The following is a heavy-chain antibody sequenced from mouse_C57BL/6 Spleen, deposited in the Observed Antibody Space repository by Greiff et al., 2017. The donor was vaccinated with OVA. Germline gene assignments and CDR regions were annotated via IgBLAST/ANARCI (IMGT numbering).Heavy chain of an antibody. CDR2: IYPGSGST. Sequence: QVQLQQPGAELVKPGASVKMSCKASGYTFTSYWITWVKQRPGQGLEWIGDIYPGSGSTNYNEKFKSKATLTVDTSSSTAYMQLSSLTSEDSAVSYCARAPYYYGSSYGFDYWGQGTTLTVSS. J-gene: IGHJ2*01. D-gene: IGHD1-1*01. CDR1: GYTFTSYW. V-gene: IGHV1-55*01. CDR3: ARAPYYYGSSYGFDY.